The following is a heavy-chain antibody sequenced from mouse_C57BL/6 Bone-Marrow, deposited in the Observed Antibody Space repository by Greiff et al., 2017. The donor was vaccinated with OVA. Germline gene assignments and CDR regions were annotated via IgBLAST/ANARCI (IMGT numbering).Heavy chain of an antibody. Sequence: QVQLQQPGAELVRPGSSVKLSCKASGYTFTSYWMHWVQQRPIQGLEWIGNIDPSDSETHYNQKFKDKATLTVDKSSSTAYMQLSSLTSEDSAVYYCASGSGTHYAMDYWGQGTSVTVSS. J-gene: IGHJ4*01. CDR3: ASGSGTHYAMDY. CDR2: IDPSDSET. D-gene: IGHD4-1*01. V-gene: IGHV1-52*01. CDR1: GYTFTSYW.